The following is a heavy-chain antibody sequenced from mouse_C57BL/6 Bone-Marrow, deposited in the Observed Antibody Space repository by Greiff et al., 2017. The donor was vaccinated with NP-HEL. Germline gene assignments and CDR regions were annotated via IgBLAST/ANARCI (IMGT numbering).Heavy chain of an antibody. CDR2: INPSDSET. V-gene: IGHV1-61*01. D-gene: IGHD2-2*01. CDR3: ARRSYGYAWYFDV. CDR1: GYTFTSYW. Sequence: VQLQQPGAELVRPGSSVKLSCKASGYTFTSYWMDWVKQRPGQGLEWIGNINPSDSETHYNQKFKDKATLTVDKSSSTAYMQLSSLTSEDSAVYYCARRSYGYAWYFDVWGTGTTVTVSS. J-gene: IGHJ1*03.